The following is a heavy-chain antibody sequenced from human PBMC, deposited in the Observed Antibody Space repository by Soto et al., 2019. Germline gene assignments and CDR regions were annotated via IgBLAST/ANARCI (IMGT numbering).Heavy chain of an antibody. Sequence: ASVKVSCKASGYTFTSYYMHWVRQAPGQGLEWMRIINPSGGSTSYAQKFQGRVTMTRDTPTSTVYMELSSLRSEDTAVYYCARTSRGSGYCSSTSCPDYYYYGMDVWGQGTTVTVSS. CDR2: INPSGGST. CDR3: ARTSRGSGYCSSTSCPDYYYYGMDV. J-gene: IGHJ6*02. V-gene: IGHV1-46*01. D-gene: IGHD2-2*01. CDR1: GYTFTSYY.